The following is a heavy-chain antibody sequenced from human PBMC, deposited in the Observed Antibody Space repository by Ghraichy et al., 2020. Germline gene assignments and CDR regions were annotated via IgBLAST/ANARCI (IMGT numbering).Heavy chain of an antibody. CDR3: ARTFSSGWYFFDY. J-gene: IGHJ4*02. D-gene: IGHD6-19*01. CDR2: IYSGGTT. V-gene: IGHV3-53*01. Sequence: RGSLRLSCAASGFTVSSNYMSWVRQAPGKGLEWVSVIYSGGTTYYADSVKGRFTISRDNSKNTVDLQMNSLRVEDTAVYYCARTFSSGWYFFDYWGQGTLVTVSS. CDR1: GFTVSSNY.